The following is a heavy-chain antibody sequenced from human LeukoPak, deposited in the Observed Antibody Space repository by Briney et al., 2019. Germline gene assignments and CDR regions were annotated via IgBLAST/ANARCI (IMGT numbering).Heavy chain of an antibody. V-gene: IGHV4-30-4*08. J-gene: IGHJ4*02. CDR1: GGSISSGDYY. CDR3: ARVKSYYFDY. Sequence: SETLSLTCTVSGGSISSGDYYWSWIRQPPGKGLEWIGYIYYSVSTYYNPSLKSRVTISVDTSKNQFSLKLSSVTAADTAVYYCARVKSYYFDYWGQGTLVTVSS. D-gene: IGHD4-23*01. CDR2: IYYSVST.